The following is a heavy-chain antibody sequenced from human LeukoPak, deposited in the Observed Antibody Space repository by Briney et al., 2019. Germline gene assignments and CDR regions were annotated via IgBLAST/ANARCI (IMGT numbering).Heavy chain of an antibody. J-gene: IGHJ4*02. CDR2: IWYDGSNK. Sequence: SLRLSCAASGFTFSSYAMSWVRQAPGKGLEWVAVIWYDGSNKYYADSVKGRFTISRDDSKNTLYLQMNSLRAEDTAVYYCARELDYWGQGTLVTVSS. V-gene: IGHV3-33*08. CDR1: GFTFSSYA. CDR3: ARELDY.